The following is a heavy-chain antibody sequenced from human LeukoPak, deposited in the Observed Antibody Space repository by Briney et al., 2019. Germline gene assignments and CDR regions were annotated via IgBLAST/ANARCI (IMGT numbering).Heavy chain of an antibody. CDR3: SRDSTSGAVVDFNY. J-gene: IGHJ4*02. CDR1: GYSFTTSS. V-gene: IGHV1-18*01. D-gene: IGHD3-16*01. Sequence: ASVKVSCKTSGYSFTTSSIAWVRQAPGQGLEWMGWINANNGETHYAQKFHDRVTMTTDTSTNTAYMELRGLKSDDSAMYYCSRDSTSGAVVDFNYWGQGTLVTVSS. CDR2: INANNGET.